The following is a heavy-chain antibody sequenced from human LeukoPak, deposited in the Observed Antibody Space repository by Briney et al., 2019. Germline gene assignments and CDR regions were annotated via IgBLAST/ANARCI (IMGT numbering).Heavy chain of an antibody. CDR3: ASARVGAPPLGFDP. CDR1: GYTFINYW. CDR2: IYPGDSDT. D-gene: IGHD1-26*01. V-gene: IGHV5-51*01. Sequence: GESLQISCQCSGYTFINYWIGWVRQMPGKGLEWMGIIYPGDSDTRYSPSFQGQVTISADKSISTAYLQWSSLKASDTAMYYCASARVGAPPLGFDPRGQGTLVTVSS. J-gene: IGHJ5*02.